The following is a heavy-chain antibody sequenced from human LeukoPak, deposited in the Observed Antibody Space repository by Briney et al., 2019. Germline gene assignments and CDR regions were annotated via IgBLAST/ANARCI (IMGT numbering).Heavy chain of an antibody. V-gene: IGHV3-30*18. CDR3: AKEVDLGYCSGGSCFGWFDP. J-gene: IGHJ5*02. CDR2: ISFDGSNK. D-gene: IGHD2-15*01. Sequence: GGSLRLSCAASGFTFSHYGVHWVRQAPGKGLEWVAVISFDGSNKYYADSVKGRFTISRDSSKNTVFLEMNSLRAEDTAVYYCAKEVDLGYCSGGSCFGWFDPWGQGTLVTVSS. CDR1: GFTFSHYG.